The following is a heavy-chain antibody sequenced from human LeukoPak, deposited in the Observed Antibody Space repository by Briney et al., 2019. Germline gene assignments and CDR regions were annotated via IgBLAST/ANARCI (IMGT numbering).Heavy chain of an antibody. D-gene: IGHD4-17*01. J-gene: IGHJ4*02. Sequence: SETLSLTCTVSGGSISSSSYYWGWIRQPPGKGLEWIGSIYYSGSTFYNPSLKSRVTISVDTSKNQFSLKLSSVTAADTAVYYCARHRNEYDYGDYQVIDYWGQGTLVTVSS. CDR2: IYYSGST. CDR1: GGSISSSSYY. V-gene: IGHV4-39*01. CDR3: ARHRNEYDYGDYQVIDY.